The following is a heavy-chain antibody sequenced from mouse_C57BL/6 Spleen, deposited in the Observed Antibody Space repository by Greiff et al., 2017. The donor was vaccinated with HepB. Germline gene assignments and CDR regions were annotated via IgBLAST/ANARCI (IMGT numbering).Heavy chain of an antibody. J-gene: IGHJ3*01. CDR3: ARAHGNYPDWFAY. CDR1: GYTFTSYW. CDR2: IDPSSGGT. D-gene: IGHD2-1*01. V-gene: IGHV1-72*01. Sequence: QVQLQQPGAELVKPGASVKLSCKASGYTFTSYWMHWVKQRPGRGLEWIGRIDPSSGGTKYNEKFKSKATLTVDKPSSTAYMQLSSLTSEDSAVYYCARAHGNYPDWFAYWGQGTLVTVSA.